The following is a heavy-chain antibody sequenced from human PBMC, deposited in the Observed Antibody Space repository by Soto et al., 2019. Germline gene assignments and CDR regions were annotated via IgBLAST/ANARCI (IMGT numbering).Heavy chain of an antibody. V-gene: IGHV1-2*04. D-gene: IGHD1-1*01. J-gene: IGHJ4*02. CDR2: INPNSGGT. CDR3: ARDARGDEAPMEY. CDR1: GYTFTCYY. Sequence: ASVKVSCKASGYTFTCYYMHWVRQAPGQGLEWMGWINPNSGGTNYAQKFQGWVTMTRDTSISTAYMELSRLRSDDTAVYYCARDARGDEAPMEYWGQGTLVTVSS.